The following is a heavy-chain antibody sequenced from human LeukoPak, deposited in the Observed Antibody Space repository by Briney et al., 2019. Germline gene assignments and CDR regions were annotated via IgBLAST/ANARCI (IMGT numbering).Heavy chain of an antibody. CDR2: INHSGST. D-gene: IGHD6-13*01. Sequence: SETLSLTCAVYGGSFSGYYWSWIRQPPGKGLEWIGEINHSGSTNYNPSLKSRVTISVDTSKNQFSLKLSSVTAADTAVYYCARATSSSWTGYYFDYWGQGTLVTVSS. CDR3: ARATSSSWTGYYFDY. V-gene: IGHV4-34*01. J-gene: IGHJ4*02. CDR1: GGSFSGYY.